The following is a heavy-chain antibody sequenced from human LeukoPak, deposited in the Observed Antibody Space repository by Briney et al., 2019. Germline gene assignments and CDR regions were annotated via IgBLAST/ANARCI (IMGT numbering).Heavy chain of an antibody. CDR3: ARTGSGSYDDY. CDR1: GGSISSYY. Sequence: PSETLSLTCTVSGGSISSYYWSWIRQPPGKGLEWIGYIYYSGSTNYNPSLKSRVTISVDTSKNQFSLKLSSVTAADTAVYYCARTGSGSYDDYWGQGTLVTVSS. V-gene: IGHV4-59*08. CDR2: IYYSGST. D-gene: IGHD1-26*01. J-gene: IGHJ4*02.